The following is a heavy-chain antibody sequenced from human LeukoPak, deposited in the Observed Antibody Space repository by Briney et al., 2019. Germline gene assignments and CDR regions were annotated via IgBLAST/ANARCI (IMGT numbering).Heavy chain of an antibody. V-gene: IGHV1-69*05. CDR2: IIPIFGTA. J-gene: IGHJ4*02. CDR3: ASSGDSSSWSAPFDY. D-gene: IGHD6-13*01. CDR1: GGTFSSYA. Sequence: GSSVKVSCKASGGTFSSYAIGWVRQAPGQGLEWMGRIIPIFGTANYAQKFQGRVTITTDESTSTAYMELSSLRSEDTAVYYCASSGDSSSWSAPFDYWGQGTLVTVSS.